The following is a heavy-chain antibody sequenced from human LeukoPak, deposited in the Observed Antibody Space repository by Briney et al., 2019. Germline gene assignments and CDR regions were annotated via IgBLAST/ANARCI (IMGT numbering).Heavy chain of an antibody. CDR1: GGSISSSSYY. CDR2: MYYSGST. Sequence: SETLSLTCTVSGGSISSSSYYWGWIRQPPGKGLEWIGSMYYSGSTYQKPSLRSRVIISVDASKNQFSLKLSSVTAADTAVYYCASNFYDSSGYPEHFQHWGQGTLVTVSS. CDR3: ASNFYDSSGYPEHFQH. V-gene: IGHV4-39*07. J-gene: IGHJ1*01. D-gene: IGHD3-22*01.